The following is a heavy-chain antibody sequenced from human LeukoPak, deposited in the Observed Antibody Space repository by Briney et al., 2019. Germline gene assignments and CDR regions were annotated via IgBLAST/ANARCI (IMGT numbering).Heavy chain of an antibody. CDR3: ASLSYGDYDFDY. Sequence: PGGSLRLSCAASGFTVSSNCMSWVRQAPGKGLEWVSVIYSGGSTYYANSVKSRFTISRDNSKNTLYLQMNSLRAEDTAVYYCASLSYGDYDFDYWGQGTLVTVSS. V-gene: IGHV3-66*01. CDR1: GFTVSSNC. CDR2: IYSGGST. J-gene: IGHJ4*02. D-gene: IGHD4-17*01.